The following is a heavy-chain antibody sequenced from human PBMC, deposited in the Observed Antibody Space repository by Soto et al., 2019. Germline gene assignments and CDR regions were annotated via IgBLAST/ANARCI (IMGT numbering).Heavy chain of an antibody. D-gene: IGHD6-13*01. CDR3: ASQYSSSWYLDY. Sequence: KPSETLSLTCTVSGGSISSSSYYWGWIRQPPGKGLEWIGSIYYSGSTYYNPSLKSRVTISVDTSKNQFSLKLSSVTAADTAVYYCASQYSSSWYLDYWGQGTLVTVSS. V-gene: IGHV4-39*01. J-gene: IGHJ4*02. CDR1: GGSISSSSYY. CDR2: IYYSGST.